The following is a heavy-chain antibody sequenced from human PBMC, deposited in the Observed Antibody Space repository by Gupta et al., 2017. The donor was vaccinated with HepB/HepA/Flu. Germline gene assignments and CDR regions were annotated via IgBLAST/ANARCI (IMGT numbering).Heavy chain of an antibody. J-gene: IGHJ4*02. D-gene: IGHD3-3*01. CDR1: GGTFSSYA. CDR2: IIPIFGTA. Sequence: QVQLVQSGAEVKKPGTSVKVSCKASGGTFSSYAIGWVRQAPGRGVAWMGGIIPIFGTANYAQKFQGRVPIPADKSTSTAYMELSSLRSEDTAGYYCARDSITIFGVVPYRGGGYFDYWGQGTLVTVSS. CDR3: ARDSITIFGVVPYRGGGYFDY. V-gene: IGHV1-69*06.